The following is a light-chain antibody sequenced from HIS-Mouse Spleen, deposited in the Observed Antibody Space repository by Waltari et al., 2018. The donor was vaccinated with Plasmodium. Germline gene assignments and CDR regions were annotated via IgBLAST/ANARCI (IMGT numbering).Light chain of an antibody. J-gene: IGLJ3*02. V-gene: IGLV3-25*03. Sequence: SYELTQPPSVSVSPGQTARIPCSGDALPKQYAYWYQQKPGQAPVLVIYKDSERPSGIPERFSGSSSGTTVTLTISGVQAEDEADYYCQSADSSGTYHWVFGGGTKLTVL. CDR3: QSADSSGTYHWV. CDR1: ALPKQY. CDR2: KDS.